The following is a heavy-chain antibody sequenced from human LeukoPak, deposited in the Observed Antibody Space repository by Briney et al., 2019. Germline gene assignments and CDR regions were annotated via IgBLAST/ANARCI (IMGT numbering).Heavy chain of an antibody. Sequence: GGSLRLSCAASGFTFSSYGMHWVRQAPGKGLEWVAFIRYDGSNKYYADSVKGRFTISRDNSKNTLYLQMNSLRAEDTAVYYCAKSPITMIVVVIPYFDYWGQGTLVTVSS. CDR2: IRYDGSNK. CDR3: AKSPITMIVVVIPYFDY. CDR1: GFTFSSYG. D-gene: IGHD3-22*01. V-gene: IGHV3-30*02. J-gene: IGHJ4*02.